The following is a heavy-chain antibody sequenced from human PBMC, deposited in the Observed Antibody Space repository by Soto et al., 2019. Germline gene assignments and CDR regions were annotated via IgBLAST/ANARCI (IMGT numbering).Heavy chain of an antibody. Sequence: PGGSLRLSCAASGFTFSSYAMSWVRQAPGKGLEWVSAISGSGGSTYYADSVKGRFTISRDNSKNTLYLQMNSLRAEDTAVYYCANLLSPHYYYYGMDVWGQGTTVTVSS. J-gene: IGHJ6*02. D-gene: IGHD1-26*01. CDR3: ANLLSPHYYYYGMDV. V-gene: IGHV3-23*01. CDR1: GFTFSSYA. CDR2: ISGSGGST.